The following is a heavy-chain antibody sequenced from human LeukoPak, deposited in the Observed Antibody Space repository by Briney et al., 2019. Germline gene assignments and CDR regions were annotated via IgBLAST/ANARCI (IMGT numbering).Heavy chain of an antibody. D-gene: IGHD6-19*01. J-gene: IGHJ4*02. CDR2: IYYSGST. Sequence: SETLSLTCTVSGGSISSYYWSWIRQSPGKGLEWIGYIYYSGSTNYNPSLKSRVTISVDTSKNQFSLKLSSVTAADTAVYYCARRASSGWLHSDYWGPGTLVTVSS. CDR3: ARRASSGWLHSDY. V-gene: IGHV4-59*08. CDR1: GGSISSYY.